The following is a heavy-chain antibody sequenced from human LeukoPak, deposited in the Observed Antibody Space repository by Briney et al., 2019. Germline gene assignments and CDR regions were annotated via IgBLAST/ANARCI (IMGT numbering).Heavy chain of an antibody. CDR3: ARTYCSSTSCYSDAFDI. CDR1: GFTFDDYA. D-gene: IGHD2-2*01. J-gene: IGHJ3*02. CDR2: INSDGSST. Sequence: GGSLRLSCAASGFTFDDYAMHWVRQAPGKGLVWVSRINSDGSSTSYADSVKGRFTISRDNAKNTLYLQMNSLRAEDTAVYYCARTYCSSTSCYSDAFDIWGQGTMVTVSS. V-gene: IGHV3-74*01.